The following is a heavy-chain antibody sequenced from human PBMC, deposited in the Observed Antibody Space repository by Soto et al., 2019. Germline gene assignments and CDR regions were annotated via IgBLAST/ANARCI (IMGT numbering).Heavy chain of an antibody. V-gene: IGHV4-59*01. CDR2: IYYNGNT. Sequence: SDTLSLTCTVSGGSISSYYWSWIRQPPGKGLEWIGYIYYNGNTNYAQKLQGRVTMTTDTSTSTAYMELRSLRSDDTAVYYCAREGVIAGHHDYWGQGTLVTVSS. CDR1: GGSISSYY. J-gene: IGHJ4*02. D-gene: IGHD6-13*01. CDR3: AREGVIAGHHDY.